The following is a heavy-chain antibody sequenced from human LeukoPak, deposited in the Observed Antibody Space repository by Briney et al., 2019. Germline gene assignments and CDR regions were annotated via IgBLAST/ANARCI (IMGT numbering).Heavy chain of an antibody. Sequence: GPVKVSCKASGYTFTGYYMHWVRQAPGQGLEWMGWINPNSGGTNYAQKFQGRVTMTRDTSISTAYMELSRLRSDDTAVYYCARDRYSGYDYVDYWGQGTLVTVSS. J-gene: IGHJ4*02. V-gene: IGHV1-2*02. CDR3: ARDRYSGYDYVDY. D-gene: IGHD5-12*01. CDR1: GYTFTGYY. CDR2: INPNSGGT.